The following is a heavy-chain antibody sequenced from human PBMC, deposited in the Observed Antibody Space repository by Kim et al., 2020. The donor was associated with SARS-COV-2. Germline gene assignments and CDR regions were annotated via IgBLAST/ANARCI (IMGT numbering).Heavy chain of an antibody. CDR3: ARSYDLFDP. CDR2: GST. J-gene: IGHJ5*02. V-gene: IGHV4-59*01. D-gene: IGHD5-18*01. Sequence: GSTNYNPTLKSRVTISVDTSKNQFSLKLSSVTAADTAVYYCARSYDLFDPWGQGTLVTVSS.